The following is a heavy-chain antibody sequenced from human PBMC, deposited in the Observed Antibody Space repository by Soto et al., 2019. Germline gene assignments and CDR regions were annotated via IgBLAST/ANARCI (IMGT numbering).Heavy chain of an antibody. CDR3: ARDPGRSTPVAGMQGYFQH. CDR1: GFTFSSYS. D-gene: IGHD6-19*01. V-gene: IGHV3-21*01. Sequence: EVQLVESGGGLVKPGGSLRLSCAASGFTFSSYSMNWVRQAPGKGLEWVSSISSSSSYIYYADSVKGRFTISRDNAKNSLYLQMNSLRAEDTAVYYCARDPGRSTPVAGMQGYFQHWGQGTLVTVSS. CDR2: ISSSSSYI. J-gene: IGHJ1*01.